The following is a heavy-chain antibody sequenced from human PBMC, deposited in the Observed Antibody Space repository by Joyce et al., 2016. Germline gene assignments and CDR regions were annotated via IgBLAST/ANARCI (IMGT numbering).Heavy chain of an antibody. CDR2: IYYSGTI. CDR1: GGSIRSSSYY. J-gene: IGHJ6*02. Sequence: QLQLQESGPGLVKPSETLSLTCTVSGGSIRSSSYYWGWLRQSPGKGLEWIGSIYYSGTIYNNPSLKSRVTISIDMSRNQFSLKLNSMTAADTAVYYCARQVGYCSRTRCYGDLVGMDVWGQGTTVTVSS. V-gene: IGHV4-39*01. CDR3: ARQVGYCSRTRCYGDLVGMDV. D-gene: IGHD2-2*01.